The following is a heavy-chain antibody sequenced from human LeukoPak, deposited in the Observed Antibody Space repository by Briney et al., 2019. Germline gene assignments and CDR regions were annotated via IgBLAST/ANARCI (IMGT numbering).Heavy chain of an antibody. J-gene: IGHJ4*02. CDR2: IKQDGSEK. CDR3: ARVKGVIVVVDYFDY. D-gene: IGHD3-22*01. Sequence: GGSLRLSCAASGFTFSSYWMSWVRQAPGKGLEWVANIKQDGSEKYYVDSVKGRFTISRDNAKNSLYLQMNSLRAEDTAVYYCARVKGVIVVVDYFDYWGQGTLVTVSS. V-gene: IGHV3-7*03. CDR1: GFTFSSYW.